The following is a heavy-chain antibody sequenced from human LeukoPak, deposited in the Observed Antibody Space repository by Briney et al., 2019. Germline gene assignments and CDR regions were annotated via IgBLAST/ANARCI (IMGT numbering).Heavy chain of an antibody. D-gene: IGHD4-17*01. CDR1: GFTFNRYS. CDR2: ISGSGNSI. V-gene: IGHV3-48*04. J-gene: IGHJ4*02. Sequence: GGSLRLSCAASGFTFNRYSINWVRQAPGRGLEWVSYISGSGNSIEYADSVKGRFTISRDNAKNSVYLQMNSLRAEDTAVYYCAREAVKEDFEYWGQGSLVTVSS. CDR3: AREAVKEDFEY.